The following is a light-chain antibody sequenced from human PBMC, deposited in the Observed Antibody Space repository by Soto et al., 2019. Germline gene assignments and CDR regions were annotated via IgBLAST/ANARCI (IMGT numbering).Light chain of an antibody. CDR1: SSDVGGFDY. J-gene: IGLJ1*01. CDR2: EVS. Sequence: QSVLTQPASVSGSPGQSITISCTGTSSDVGGFDYVSWYQLHPGKAPKLMVFEVSNRPSGVSYRFSGSKSGNTASLTISGLQAEDEADYFCSSFAGSYSYVFGTGTKGTVL. V-gene: IGLV2-14*01. CDR3: SSFAGSYSYV.